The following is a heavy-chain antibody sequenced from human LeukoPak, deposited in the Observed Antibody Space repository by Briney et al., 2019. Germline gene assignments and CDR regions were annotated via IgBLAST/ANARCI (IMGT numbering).Heavy chain of an antibody. D-gene: IGHD6-13*01. CDR1: GGSISSGSYY. CDR3: ARGRKTSRAYYFDY. J-gene: IGHJ4*02. Sequence: SQTLSLTCTVSGGSISSGSYYWSWIRQPAGKGLEWIGRIYTSGSTNYNPSLKSRVTISVDTSKNQFSLKLSSVTAADTAVYYCARGRKTSRAYYFDYWDQGTLVTVSS. CDR2: IYTSGST. V-gene: IGHV4-61*02.